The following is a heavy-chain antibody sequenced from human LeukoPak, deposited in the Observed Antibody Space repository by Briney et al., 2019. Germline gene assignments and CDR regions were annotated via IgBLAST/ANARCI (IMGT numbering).Heavy chain of an antibody. J-gene: IGHJ4*02. D-gene: IGHD4-17*01. V-gene: IGHV3-48*01. CDR1: GFPFSSYT. CDR3: ARDYYGDYYFDY. CDR2: ISSSTSTI. Sequence: GGPLRLSCAASGFPFSSYTMNWARQAPGKRLECVSSISSSTSTIQYADSVKGRFTIFRDNAKNSLYLQMNSLRVEDTAVYFCARDYYGDYYFDYWGQGTLVTVSS.